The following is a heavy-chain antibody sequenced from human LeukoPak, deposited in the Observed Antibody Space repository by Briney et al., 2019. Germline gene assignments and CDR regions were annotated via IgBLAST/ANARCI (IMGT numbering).Heavy chain of an antibody. CDR3: ARDWTSGWDY. J-gene: IGHJ4*02. CDR2: ISSSRYI. CDR1: GFTFSSYS. Sequence: GGSLRLSCAASGFTFSSYSMNWVRQAPGKGLEWVSSISSSRYIYYADSVKGRFTISRDNAKNSLFLQMNSLRAEDAAVYYCARDWTSGWDYWGQGTLVTVSS. V-gene: IGHV3-21*01. D-gene: IGHD6-19*01.